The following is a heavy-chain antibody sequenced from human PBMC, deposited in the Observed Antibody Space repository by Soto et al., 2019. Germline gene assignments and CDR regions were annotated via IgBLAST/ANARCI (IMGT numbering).Heavy chain of an antibody. J-gene: IGHJ3*02. D-gene: IGHD3-22*01. Sequence: SETLSLTCTVSGGSISSGGYYWSWIRQHPGKGLEWIGYIYYSGSTYYNPSLKSRVTISVDTSKNQFSLKLSSVTAADTAVYYCGRDFANLTTREGFNIWGQGTMVTVS. V-gene: IGHV4-31*03. CDR2: IYYSGST. CDR3: GRDFANLTTREGFNI. CDR1: GGSISSGGYY.